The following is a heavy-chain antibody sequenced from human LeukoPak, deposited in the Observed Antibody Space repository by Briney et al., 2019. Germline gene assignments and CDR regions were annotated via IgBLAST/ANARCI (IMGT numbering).Heavy chain of an antibody. CDR1: GFTFNTYG. CDR2: IWYDGSNK. CDR3: ARDRGYDYTVTHG. D-gene: IGHD2-2*02. J-gene: IGHJ6*02. Sequence: PGRSLRLSSSASGFTFNTYGIHWVRQAPGKGLEWVAVIWYDGSNKYYADSVKGRFTISRDNSKNTLYLQMNSLRAEDTAVYYCARDRGYDYTVTHGWGQGTTVTVSS. V-gene: IGHV3-33*01.